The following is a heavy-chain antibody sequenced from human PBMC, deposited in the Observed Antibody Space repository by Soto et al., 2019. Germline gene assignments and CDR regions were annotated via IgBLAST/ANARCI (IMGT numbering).Heavy chain of an antibody. J-gene: IGHJ4*02. D-gene: IGHD3-3*01. V-gene: IGHV3-30*03. Sequence: QVQLVESGGGVVQPGTSLRLSCEASGFAFNKFGMHWVRQAPGKGLEWVAFISYDGSYQYYADSVKGRFTISRDNAKNSLYLQMNSLRAEDTAVYYCARDPSPYDFWSGYSVWGLDYWGQGTLVTVSS. CDR3: ARDPSPYDFWSGYSVWGLDY. CDR1: GFAFNKFG. CDR2: ISYDGSYQ.